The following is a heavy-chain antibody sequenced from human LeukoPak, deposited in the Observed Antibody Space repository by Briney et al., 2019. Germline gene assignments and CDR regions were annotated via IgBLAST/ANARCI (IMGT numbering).Heavy chain of an antibody. V-gene: IGHV1-69*04. CDR1: GGTFSSYA. CDR3: ARLGHYYDSSGYYNTGDY. J-gene: IGHJ4*02. D-gene: IGHD3-22*01. CDR2: IIPILGIA. Sequence: ASVKVSCKASGGTFSSYAISWVRQAPGQGLEWMGRIIPILGIANYAQKFQGRVTITADKSTSTAYMELSSLRSEDTAVYYCARLGHYYDSSGYYNTGDYWGQGTLVTVSS.